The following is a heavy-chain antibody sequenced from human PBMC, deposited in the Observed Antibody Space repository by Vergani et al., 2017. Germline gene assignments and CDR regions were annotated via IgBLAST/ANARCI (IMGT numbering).Heavy chain of an antibody. CDR2: ISASGNA. J-gene: IGHJ3*01. D-gene: IGHD2-15*01. Sequence: QVQLQASGPGRVKPSQTLSLTCTMSGGSISAGYYFWSWIRQPAGKGLEWLGHISASGNASHSPSLKTRVSMSVDTSKNQFSLTVTSVTAADTAICFCARRSGGYYSGGKVHPLRTAFDVWGHGTVVTVSS. CDR3: ARRSGGYYSGGKVHPLRTAFDV. V-gene: IGHV4-61*02. CDR1: GGSISAGYYF.